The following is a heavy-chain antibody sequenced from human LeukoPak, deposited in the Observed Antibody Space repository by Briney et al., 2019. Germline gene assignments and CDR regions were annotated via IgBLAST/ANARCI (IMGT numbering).Heavy chain of an antibody. J-gene: IGHJ5*02. CDR3: AKGAGVLWFVDPNWFDP. D-gene: IGHD3-10*01. Sequence: GGSLRLSCAASGFTFSSYAMSWVRQAPGKGLEWVSAISGSGGSTYYADSVKGRFTISRDNSKNTLYLQMNSLRAEDTAVYYCAKGAGVLWFVDPNWFDPWGQGTLVTVSS. CDR2: ISGSGGST. V-gene: IGHV3-23*01. CDR1: GFTFSSYA.